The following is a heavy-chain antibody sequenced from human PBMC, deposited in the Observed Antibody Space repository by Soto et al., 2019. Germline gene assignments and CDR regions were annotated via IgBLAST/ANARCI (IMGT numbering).Heavy chain of an antibody. CDR3: AKQGITIFGVVTNYYSGVDV. CDR2: ISGSGGFT. V-gene: IGHV3-23*01. J-gene: IGHJ6*02. D-gene: IGHD3-3*01. Sequence: EAQLLESGGGLVQPGGSLRLSCDASRFTFSTFAMSWVRQAPGQGLEWVSVISGSGGFTYYADFVKGRFTISRDNSKNTLFLQMNSLRVEDTAVYYCAKQGITIFGVVTNYYSGVDVWGQGTTVTVSS. CDR1: RFTFSTFA.